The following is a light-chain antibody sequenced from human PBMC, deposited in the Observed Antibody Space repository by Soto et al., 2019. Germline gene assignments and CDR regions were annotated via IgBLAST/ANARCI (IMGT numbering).Light chain of an antibody. CDR1: QSVYNNY. CDR2: GAS. CDR3: QRYGSSPPHT. V-gene: IGKV3-20*01. Sequence: EIVLTQSPATLSLSPGEGATLSCRASQSVYNNYLAWYQQRPGQAPRLLISGASSRATGIPDRFSGSGSGTVFTLTISRLEAEDFAVYYCQRYGSSPPHTFGQGTKLEIK. J-gene: IGKJ2*01.